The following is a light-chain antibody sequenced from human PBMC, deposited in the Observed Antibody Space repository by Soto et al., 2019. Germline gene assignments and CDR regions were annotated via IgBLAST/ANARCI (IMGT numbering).Light chain of an antibody. CDR2: GAS. CDR3: QQYGSSPWT. J-gene: IGKJ1*01. V-gene: IGKV3-20*01. Sequence: EIVLTQSPGTLSLSPGERATLSCRASQSVSSSYLAWYQQKPGQAPRLLIYGASSRATGIPDRFSGSGSGTDFTLTISRPEPEYVAVYYCQQYGSSPWTFGQGTKVEIK. CDR1: QSVSSSY.